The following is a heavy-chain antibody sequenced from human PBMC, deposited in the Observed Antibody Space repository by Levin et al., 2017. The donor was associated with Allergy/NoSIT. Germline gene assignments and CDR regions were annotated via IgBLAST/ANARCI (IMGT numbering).Heavy chain of an antibody. J-gene: IGHJ4*02. Sequence: PGGSLRLSCAASGFTFSSYAIHWVRQAPGKGLEWVSVISYDDRNKFYADFVKGRFTISRANSKNTLYLQMNSLTSEDTAMYYCARVGVATATRGGYLDYWGQGTLVTVSS. CDR2: ISYDDRNK. CDR1: GFTFSSYA. V-gene: IGHV3-30*04. D-gene: IGHD2-15*01. CDR3: ARVGVATATRGGYLDY.